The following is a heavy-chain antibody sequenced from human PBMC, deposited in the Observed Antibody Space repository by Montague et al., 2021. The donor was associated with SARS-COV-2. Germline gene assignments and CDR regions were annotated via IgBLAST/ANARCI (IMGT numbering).Heavy chain of an antibody. Sequence: SETLSLTCTVSGGSNSRYYWCWIRQPPGKGLEWVGYVPDSGSDYXPSLKSRVSISVDTSKKLLSLSLSSVTAADTAIYYCARHRKDYDILTGYSTSFYYDMDVGGQGTTVTVSS. CDR1: GGSNSRYY. CDR3: ARHRKDYDILTGYSTSFYYDMDV. CDR2: VPDSGS. J-gene: IGHJ6*02. D-gene: IGHD3-9*01. V-gene: IGHV4-59*08.